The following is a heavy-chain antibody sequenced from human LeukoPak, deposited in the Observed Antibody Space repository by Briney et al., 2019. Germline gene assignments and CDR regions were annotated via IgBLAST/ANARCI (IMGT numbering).Heavy chain of an antibody. CDR2: INPKSGGT. D-gene: IGHD3-10*01. Sequence: ASVKVSCKASEYTFTVYNIHWVRQAPGQGLEWMGWINPKSGGTNYAQKFQGRVTMTRDTSISTAYMDLSSLTFDDTAVYYCATDSGAYWGQGTLVSVSS. CDR3: ATDSGAY. V-gene: IGHV1-2*02. J-gene: IGHJ4*02. CDR1: EYTFTVYN.